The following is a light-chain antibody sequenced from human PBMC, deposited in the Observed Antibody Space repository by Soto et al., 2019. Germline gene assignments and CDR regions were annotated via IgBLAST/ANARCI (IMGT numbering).Light chain of an antibody. CDR3: QQYNNWPRT. Sequence: EIVMTQSPATLSVSPGERATLSCRASQSVSSNLAWYQQKPGQAPRFLIYGASTRANGIPARFSGSGSGTEFTLTISSLQSEDFAVYYCQQYNNWPRTFGQGTKVEIK. CDR1: QSVSSN. J-gene: IGKJ1*01. CDR2: GAS. V-gene: IGKV3-15*01.